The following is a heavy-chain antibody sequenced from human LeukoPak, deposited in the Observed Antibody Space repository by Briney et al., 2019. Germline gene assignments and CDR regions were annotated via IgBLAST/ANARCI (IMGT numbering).Heavy chain of an antibody. CDR3: ASFRDYSNCN. CDR2: ISSRSSYI. D-gene: IGHD4-11*01. V-gene: IGHV3-21*01. J-gene: IGHJ4*02. CDR1: GFTFSSYS. Sequence: GGSLRLSCAASGFTFSSYSMNWVRQAPGKGLEWVSFISSRSSYIYYADSVKGRFTISIDNANNSLYLHMNSLRAENTAVYYCASFRDYSNCNWGQGTLVTVSS.